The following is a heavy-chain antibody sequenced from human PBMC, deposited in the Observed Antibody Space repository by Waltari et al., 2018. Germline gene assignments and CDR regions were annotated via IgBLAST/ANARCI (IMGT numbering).Heavy chain of an antibody. D-gene: IGHD6-19*01. J-gene: IGHJ4*02. Sequence: QVQLQESGPGLVRPSETLSLTCTVSGCPIRGYFWSWIRQPPGMGLEWIGYIYHTGRTSYNPSLESRVTISVDASNNQFSLKLASVTAADTAVYYCARVAVTGTGGRYYFDYWGQGTLLTVSS. CDR3: ARVAVTGTGGRYYFDY. CDR1: GCPIRGYF. CDR2: IYHTGRT. V-gene: IGHV4-59*12.